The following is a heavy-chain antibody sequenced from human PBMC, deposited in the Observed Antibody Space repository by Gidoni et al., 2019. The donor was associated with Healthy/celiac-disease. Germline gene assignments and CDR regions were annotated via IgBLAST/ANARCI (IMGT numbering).Heavy chain of an antibody. CDR2: IIPIFGTA. J-gene: IGHJ4*02. CDR3: ARSYNDFWSGYPRNDY. CDR1: GVTFSSYA. D-gene: IGHD3-3*01. V-gene: IGHV1-69*01. Sequence: QVQLVQSWAEVKKPGSSVKVSCKASGVTFSSYAISWVRQAPGQGLEWMGGIIPIFGTANYEQKVQGRVTITADESTSTAYMELSSMRSEDTAVYYCARSYNDFWSGYPRNDYWGQGTLVTVSS.